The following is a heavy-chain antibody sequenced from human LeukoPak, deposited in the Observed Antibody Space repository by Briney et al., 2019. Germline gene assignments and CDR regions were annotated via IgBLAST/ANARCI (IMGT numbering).Heavy chain of an antibody. V-gene: IGHV3-23*01. CDR3: AKKNGGYGYFFDY. CDR1: GFTFSSYA. D-gene: IGHD5-18*01. Sequence: GGSLRLSCAAPGFTFSSYAMSWVRQAPGKGLEWVSAISGSGGSTYYADSVKGRFTISRDNSKNTLYLQMNSLRAEDTAVYYCAKKNGGYGYFFDYWGQGTLVTVSS. CDR2: ISGSGGST. J-gene: IGHJ4*02.